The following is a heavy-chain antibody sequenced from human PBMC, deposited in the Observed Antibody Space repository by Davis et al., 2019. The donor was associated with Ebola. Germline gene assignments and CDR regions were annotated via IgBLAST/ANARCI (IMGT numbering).Heavy chain of an antibody. J-gene: IGHJ5*02. CDR2: IKQDGSEK. Sequence: GESLKISCAASGFTFSSYWMSWVRQAPGKGLEWVANIKQDGSEKYYVDSVKGRFTISRDNSKNTLYLQMNSLRAEDTAVYYCARDEYDFWSGWFDPWGQGTLVTVSS. CDR1: GFTFSSYW. V-gene: IGHV3-7*01. D-gene: IGHD3-3*01. CDR3: ARDEYDFWSGWFDP.